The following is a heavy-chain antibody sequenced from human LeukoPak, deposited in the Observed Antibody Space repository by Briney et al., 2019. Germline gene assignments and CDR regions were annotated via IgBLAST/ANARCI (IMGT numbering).Heavy chain of an antibody. CDR1: GGSFSGYY. CDR2: INGSGST. CDR3: ASSLVRADMVAGIDY. J-gene: IGHJ4*02. V-gene: IGHV4-34*01. D-gene: IGHD3-10*01. Sequence: SETLSLTCAVYGGSFSGYYWIWIRQPPGKGLEWIGEINGSGSTTYNPSLKSRVTISLDTSKNQFSLKLSSVTAADTAVYYCASSLVRADMVAGIDYWGQGTLVTVSS.